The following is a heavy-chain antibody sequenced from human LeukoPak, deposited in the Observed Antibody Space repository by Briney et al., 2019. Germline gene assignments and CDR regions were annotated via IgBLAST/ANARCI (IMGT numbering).Heavy chain of an antibody. Sequence: GGSLRLSCAASGFTFNSYAMNWVRQAPGKGLEWVSSISSSSSYIYYADSVKGRFTISRDNAKNSLYLQMNSLRAEDTAVYYCARGGTSAFDIWGQGTMVTVSS. J-gene: IGHJ3*02. CDR3: ARGGTSAFDI. CDR2: ISSSSSYI. V-gene: IGHV3-21*01. CDR1: GFTFNSYA. D-gene: IGHD2-2*01.